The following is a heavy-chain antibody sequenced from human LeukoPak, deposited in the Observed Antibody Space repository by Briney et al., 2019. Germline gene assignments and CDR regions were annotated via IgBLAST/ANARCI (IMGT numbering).Heavy chain of an antibody. CDR3: TRTPNNWKGVYYFDS. CDR1: GFTFGDYA. V-gene: IGHV3-49*04. Sequence: GGSLRLSCATSGFTFGDYAMSGGRQAPGKGLEWVGVIRSKAFGGTTEYAASVKGRFNISRDDCKSIAYLQMNSLTREDTAVYYCTRTPNNWKGVYYFDSWGQGTLVTVSS. J-gene: IGHJ4*02. CDR2: IRSKAFGGTT. D-gene: IGHD1-1*01.